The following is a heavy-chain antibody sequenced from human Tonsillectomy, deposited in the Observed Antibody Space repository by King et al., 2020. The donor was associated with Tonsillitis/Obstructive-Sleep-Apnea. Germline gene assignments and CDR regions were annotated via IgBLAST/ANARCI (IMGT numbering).Heavy chain of an antibody. V-gene: IGHV5-10-1*01. CDR3: ARRPPYCSSTSCFSNNWFDP. D-gene: IGHD2-2*01. Sequence: VQLVESGAEVKKPGESLRISGKGSGYSFSSYRSSWVRQMPGKGLEWMGRIDPSDSYTNYSPSFQGHVTISADKSISTAYLQWSSLKASETAMYYCARRPPYCSSTSCFSNNWFDPWGQGTLVTVSS. CDR1: GYSFSSYR. J-gene: IGHJ5*02. CDR2: IDPSDSYT.